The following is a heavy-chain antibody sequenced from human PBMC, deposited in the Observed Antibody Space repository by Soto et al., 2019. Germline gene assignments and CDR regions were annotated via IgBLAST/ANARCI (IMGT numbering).Heavy chain of an antibody. CDR3: ARGGGYDSFDY. Sequence: SETLSLTCTVSGASISYGGFSWSWIRQSPGKGLEWIGYISHLESTYFHPSFKSRLTVSIDRTRNQFSLKLSSVTAADMAVYYCARGGGYDSFDYWGQGVLVTSPQ. D-gene: IGHD5-12*01. J-gene: IGHJ4*02. CDR1: GASISYGGFS. V-gene: IGHV4-30-2*06. CDR2: ISHLEST.